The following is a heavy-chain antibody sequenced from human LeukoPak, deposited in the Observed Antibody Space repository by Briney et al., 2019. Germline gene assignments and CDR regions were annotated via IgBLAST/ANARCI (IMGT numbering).Heavy chain of an antibody. CDR2: ISYDGSNK. V-gene: IGHV3-30*18. J-gene: IGHJ6*02. CDR1: GFTFSSYG. Sequence: GRSLRLSCAASGFTFSSYGMHWVRQAPGKGLEWVAVISYDGSNKYYADSVKGRFTISRDNSKNTLYLQMNSLRAEDTAVYYCAKDYGSGWFYGMDVWGQGTLVTVSS. D-gene: IGHD6-19*01. CDR3: AKDYGSGWFYGMDV.